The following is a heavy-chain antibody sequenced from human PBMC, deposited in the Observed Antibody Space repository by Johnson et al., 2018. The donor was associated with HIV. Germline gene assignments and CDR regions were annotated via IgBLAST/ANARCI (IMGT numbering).Heavy chain of an antibody. CDR2: ISWNSGSI. V-gene: IGHV3-9*01. CDR1: GFTFDDYA. D-gene: IGHD6-13*01. CDR3: ARQAADGSFDI. Sequence: VQLVESGGGLVQPGRSLRLSCAASGFTFDDYAMHWVRQAPEKGLEWVSGISWNSGSIGYADSVKGRFTISRDNAKNSLYLQMNSRRAEDTAVYYCARQAADGSFDIWGQGTMVTVSS. J-gene: IGHJ3*02.